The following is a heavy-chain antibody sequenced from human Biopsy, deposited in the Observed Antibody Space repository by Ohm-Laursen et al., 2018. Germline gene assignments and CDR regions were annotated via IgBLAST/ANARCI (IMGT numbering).Heavy chain of an antibody. Sequence: TLSLTCAVFGTSFNDYSWTWIRQPPGKGLEWIGEINQSGSTKYNPSLKSLVTISVDTSKNQFSLKLNSVTAADTAVYYCARRPYGGTRYWYFDLWGRGTLVTVSS. CDR1: GTSFNDYS. CDR3: ARRPYGGTRYWYFDL. CDR2: INQSGST. J-gene: IGHJ2*01. V-gene: IGHV4-34*09. D-gene: IGHD4-23*01.